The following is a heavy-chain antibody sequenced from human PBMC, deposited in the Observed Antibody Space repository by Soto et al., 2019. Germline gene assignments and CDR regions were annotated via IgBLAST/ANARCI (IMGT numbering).Heavy chain of an antibody. CDR2: IYYSGST. J-gene: IGHJ6*02. CDR1: GGSVSSGSYY. V-gene: IGHV4-61*01. D-gene: IGHD2-2*01. CDR3: ARGSDYCSSTSCYEDSYYYYYAMDV. Sequence: SETLSLTCTVSGGSVSSGSYYWSWIRQPPGKGLEWIGYIYYSGSTNYNPSLKSRVTISVDTSKNQFSLKLSSVTAADTAVYYCARGSDYCSSTSCYEDSYYYYYAMDVWGPGTTVTLSS.